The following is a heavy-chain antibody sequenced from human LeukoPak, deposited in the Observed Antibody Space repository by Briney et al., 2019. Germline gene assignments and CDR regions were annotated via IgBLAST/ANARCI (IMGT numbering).Heavy chain of an antibody. D-gene: IGHD6-19*01. J-gene: IGHJ4*02. CDR2: IYPGDSDT. CDR1: GFNFPNYW. V-gene: IGHV5-51*01. Sequence: GESLKISCKASGFNFPNYWIDWVRQVPGKGLEWMGIIYPGDSDTRYSPSFQGQVTISADRSISTAYLQWSSLKASDSAMYYCARQAVAGPYLDYWGQGTLVTVSS. CDR3: ARQAVAGPYLDY.